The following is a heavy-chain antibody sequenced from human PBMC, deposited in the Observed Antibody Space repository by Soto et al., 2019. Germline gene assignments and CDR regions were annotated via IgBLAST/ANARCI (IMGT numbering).Heavy chain of an antibody. D-gene: IGHD6-19*01. V-gene: IGHV3-23*01. CDR1: GFTFSSHA. CDR2: ISGSGDYT. Sequence: GGSLRLSCVTYGFTFSSHAMSWVRQAPGKGLDSVSSISGSGDYTYYVDSVKGRFTISRDNSKNTLFLQMNSLRAEDTAVYYCAKRGYSSGWYADYWGQGTPVTSP. CDR3: AKRGYSSGWYADY. J-gene: IGHJ4*02.